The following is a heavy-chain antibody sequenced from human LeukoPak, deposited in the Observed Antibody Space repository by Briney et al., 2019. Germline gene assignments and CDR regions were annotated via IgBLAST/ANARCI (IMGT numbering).Heavy chain of an antibody. V-gene: IGHV4-39*07. Sequence: SETLSLTCTVSGGSISSSSYYWGWIRQPPGKGLEWIGSIYYSGSTYYNPSLKSRVTISVDTSKNQFSLKLSSVTAADTAVYYCARGSGYCSSTSCGNWFDPWGQGTLVTVSS. D-gene: IGHD2-2*01. CDR2: IYYSGST. CDR3: ARGSGYCSSTSCGNWFDP. J-gene: IGHJ5*02. CDR1: GGSISSSSYY.